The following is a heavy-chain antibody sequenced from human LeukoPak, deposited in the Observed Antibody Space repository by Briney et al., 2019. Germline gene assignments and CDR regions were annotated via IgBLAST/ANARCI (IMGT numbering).Heavy chain of an antibody. CDR3: AKDQAWVVPASNWFDP. J-gene: IGHJ5*02. Sequence: PGGSLRLSCAASGFTFSSYAMSWLRQAPGKGLEWVSAISGSGGSTYYADSVKGRFTISRDNSKNTLYLQMNSLRAEDTAVYYCAKDQAWVVPASNWFDPWGQGTLVTVSS. D-gene: IGHD2-2*01. CDR2: ISGSGGST. CDR1: GFTFSSYA. V-gene: IGHV3-23*01.